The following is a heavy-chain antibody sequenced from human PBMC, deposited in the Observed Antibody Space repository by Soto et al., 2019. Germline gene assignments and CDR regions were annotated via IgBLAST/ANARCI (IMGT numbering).Heavy chain of an antibody. D-gene: IGHD5-12*01. CDR2: IIPIFGTA. Sequence: SVKVSCKASGGTFSSYAISWVRQAPGQGLEWMGGIIPIFGTANYAQKFQGRVTITADESTSTAYMELSSLRSEDTAVYYCARLGQGRRYEYTYYYYGMDVWGQGTTVNVSS. J-gene: IGHJ6*02. V-gene: IGHV1-69*13. CDR1: GGTFSSYA. CDR3: ARLGQGRRYEYTYYYYGMDV.